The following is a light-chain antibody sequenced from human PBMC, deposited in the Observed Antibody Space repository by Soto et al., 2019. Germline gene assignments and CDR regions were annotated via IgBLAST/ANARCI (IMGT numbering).Light chain of an antibody. CDR2: DAS. V-gene: IGKV3-11*01. J-gene: IGKJ1*01. CDR3: QQRSNWPRT. Sequence: EIVLTQSPATLSLSPGERATLSCRASQSVSSYLAWYQQKPGQAPRLLIYDASNRATGIPARFSGSGSGKDFTLTISSLEPEDFEVYYCQQRSNWPRTFGQGTKVEIK. CDR1: QSVSSY.